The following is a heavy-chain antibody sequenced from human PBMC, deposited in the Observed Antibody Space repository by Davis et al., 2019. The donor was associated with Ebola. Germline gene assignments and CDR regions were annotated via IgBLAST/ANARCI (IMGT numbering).Heavy chain of an antibody. Sequence: ASVKVSCKASGYTFTGYYMHWVRQAPGQGREWMGRINPNSGGTNYAQKFQGRVTMTRDTSISTAYMELSRLRSDDTAVYYCASSIAVASNQIYYYYYGMDVWGKGTTVTVSS. CDR2: INPNSGGT. J-gene: IGHJ6*04. CDR3: ASSIAVASNQIYYYYYGMDV. D-gene: IGHD6-19*01. CDR1: GYTFTGYY. V-gene: IGHV1-2*06.